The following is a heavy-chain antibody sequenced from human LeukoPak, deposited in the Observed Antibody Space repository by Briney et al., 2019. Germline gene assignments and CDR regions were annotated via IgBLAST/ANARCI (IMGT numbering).Heavy chain of an antibody. V-gene: IGHV1-69*06. Sequence: ASVKVSCKASGGTFSSYAISWVRQAPGQGLEWMGGTIPIFGTANYAQKFQGRVTITADKSTSTAYMELSSLRSEDTAVYYCASPPGGSGYSYYYYYMDVWGKGTTVTVSS. D-gene: IGHD3-3*01. CDR1: GGTFSSYA. CDR2: TIPIFGTA. CDR3: ASPPGGSGYSYYYYYMDV. J-gene: IGHJ6*03.